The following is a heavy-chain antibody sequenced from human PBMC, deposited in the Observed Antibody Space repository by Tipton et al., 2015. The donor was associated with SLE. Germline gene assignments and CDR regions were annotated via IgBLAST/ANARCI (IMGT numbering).Heavy chain of an antibody. CDR3: AGAWQGYCSGGTCYVLDY. J-gene: IGHJ4*02. V-gene: IGHV4-59*11. Sequence: TLSLTCTVSGGSISSHYWSWIRQPPGKGLEWIGYISYSETTNYNPSLKSRVTISVDTFKNQFSLKLRSVTAADTAVYYCAGAWQGYCSGGTCYVLDYWGQGTLVTVSS. CDR1: GGSISSHY. CDR2: ISYSETT. D-gene: IGHD2-15*01.